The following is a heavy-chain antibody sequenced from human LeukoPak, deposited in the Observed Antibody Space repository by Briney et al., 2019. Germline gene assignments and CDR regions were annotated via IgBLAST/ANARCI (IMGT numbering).Heavy chain of an antibody. D-gene: IGHD3-9*01. CDR1: GFMFRNFA. Sequence: GGSLRLSCSASGFMFRNFAMSWVRQAPGKGLEWVSSISGVGDSTYYADSVKGRFTISRDNSKNTLYLQMNSLRAEDTAVYYCAKLYYDILTGYYKDGMDVWGQGTTVTVSS. J-gene: IGHJ6*02. CDR2: ISGVGDST. V-gene: IGHV3-23*01. CDR3: AKLYYDILTGYYKDGMDV.